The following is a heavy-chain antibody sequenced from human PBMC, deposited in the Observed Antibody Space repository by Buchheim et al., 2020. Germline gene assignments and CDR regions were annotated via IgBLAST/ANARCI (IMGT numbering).Heavy chain of an antibody. Sequence: QVQLVESGGGVVRPGRSLRLSCAASGFTFSSYAMHWVRQAPGKGLEWVAVISYDGSNKYYADSVKGRFTISRDNSKNTLYLQMNSLRAEDTAVYYCARANYDFWSGYSNYYYYGMDVWGQGTT. J-gene: IGHJ6*02. CDR1: GFTFSSYA. V-gene: IGHV3-30*04. CDR3: ARANYDFWSGYSNYYYYGMDV. D-gene: IGHD3-3*01. CDR2: ISYDGSNK.